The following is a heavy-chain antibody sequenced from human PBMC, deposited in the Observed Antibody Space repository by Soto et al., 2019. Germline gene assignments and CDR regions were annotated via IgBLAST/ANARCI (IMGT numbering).Heavy chain of an antibody. J-gene: IGHJ5*02. V-gene: IGHV4-31*03. CDR3: ARDANVTWFDP. D-gene: IGHD2-8*01. CDR2: IYYSGST. Sequence: QVQLQESGPGLVKPSQTLSLTCTVSGGSISSGGYYWSWIRQHPGKGLEWIGYIYYSGSTYYNPYLKSRVTMSVDTSKNQFSLKLSSVTAADTAVYYCARDANVTWFDPWGQGTLVTVSS. CDR1: GGSISSGGYY.